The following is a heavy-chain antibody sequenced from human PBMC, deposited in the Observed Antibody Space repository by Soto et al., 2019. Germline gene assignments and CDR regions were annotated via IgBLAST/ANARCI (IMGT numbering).Heavy chain of an antibody. D-gene: IGHD6-13*01. J-gene: IGHJ1*01. CDR2: IIPIFGTA. CDR3: ARVPRLYRVAAAEEYFQH. V-gene: IGHV1-69*06. Sequence: ASVKVSCKASGGTFSSYAISWVRQAPGQGLEWMGGIIPIFGTANYAQKFQGRVTITADKSTSTAYMELSSLRSEDTAVYYCARVPRLYRVAAAEEYFQHWGQGTLVTVSS. CDR1: GGTFSSYA.